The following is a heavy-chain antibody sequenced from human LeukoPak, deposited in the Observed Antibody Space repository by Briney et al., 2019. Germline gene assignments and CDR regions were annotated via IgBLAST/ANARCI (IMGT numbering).Heavy chain of an antibody. CDR2: IYYNGIT. CDR1: GDSISSGTFY. D-gene: IGHD6-6*01. J-gene: IGHJ5*02. Sequence: PSETLSLTCTVSGDSISSGTFYWGWIRQSPGKGLEWIGSIYYNGITYYNPSLKSRVTMSVDTSRTQFSLKLGSVTAADTAVYYCARDIAARVFDPWGQGTLVTVSS. V-gene: IGHV4-39*07. CDR3: ARDIAARVFDP.